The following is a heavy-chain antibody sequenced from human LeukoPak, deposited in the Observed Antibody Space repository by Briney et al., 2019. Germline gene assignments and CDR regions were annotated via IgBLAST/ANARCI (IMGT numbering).Heavy chain of an antibody. CDR2: NYYSGST. Sequence: SETLSLTCTVSGGSISSYYWSWIRQPPGKGLEWIGYNYYSGSTNYNPSLKSRVTISVDTSKNQFSLKLSSVTAADTAVYYCARGWGYNWFDPWGQGTLVTVSS. D-gene: IGHD3-16*01. CDR1: GGSISSYY. V-gene: IGHV4-59*01. J-gene: IGHJ5*02. CDR3: ARGWGYNWFDP.